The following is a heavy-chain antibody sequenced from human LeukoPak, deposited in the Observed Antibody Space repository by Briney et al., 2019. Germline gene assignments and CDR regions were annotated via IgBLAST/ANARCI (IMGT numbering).Heavy chain of an antibody. CDR2: IYYTGST. V-gene: IGHV4-39*07. D-gene: IGHD3-9*01. Sequence: SETLSLTCTSSGGSISSSPYYWGWIRQPPGKGLEWIGTIYYTGSTYYNPSLKSRVTISVDKSKNQFSLKLSSVTAADTAVYYCARDRSDDILTGYYIFHYFDYWGQGTLVTVSS. J-gene: IGHJ4*02. CDR1: GGSISSSPYY. CDR3: ARDRSDDILTGYYIFHYFDY.